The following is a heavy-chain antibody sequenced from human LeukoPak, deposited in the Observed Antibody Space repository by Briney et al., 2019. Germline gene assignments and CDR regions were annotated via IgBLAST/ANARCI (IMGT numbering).Heavy chain of an antibody. Sequence: GGSLRLSCAGSGFIFNNYAMHWVRQPPGKGLEWVSGISWNSGTIDYADSVRGRFTISRDNAKNSLYLQMDSLRVEDTAFYYCAKDNRRHYTSGPNPDPLHWGQGALVTVSS. J-gene: IGHJ4*02. CDR2: ISWNSGTI. D-gene: IGHD6-19*01. CDR3: AKDNRRHYTSGPNPDPLH. CDR1: GFIFNNYA. V-gene: IGHV3-9*01.